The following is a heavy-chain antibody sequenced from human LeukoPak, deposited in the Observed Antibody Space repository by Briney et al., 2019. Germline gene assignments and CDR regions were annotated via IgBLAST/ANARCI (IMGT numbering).Heavy chain of an antibody. J-gene: IGHJ4*02. CDR1: GFTFSTHW. Sequence: GGSLRLSCAASGFTFSTHWMIWVRQAPGKGLEWVANIKQDGSEKYYVDSVKGRFIISRDNAENSLYLQMNSLRAEGTAVYYCANALGAHYFDSWGQGTLVTVSS. CDR3: ANALGAHYFDS. CDR2: IKQDGSEK. D-gene: IGHD1-26*01. V-gene: IGHV3-7*05.